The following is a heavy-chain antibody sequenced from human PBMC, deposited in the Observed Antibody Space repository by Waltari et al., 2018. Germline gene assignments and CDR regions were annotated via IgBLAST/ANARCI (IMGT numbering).Heavy chain of an antibody. Sequence: VQLVESGGGVVQPGRSLRLSCAAAGFTFSSYAMPWVRQAPGKGLEWVAVISYDGSNKYYADSVKGRFTISRDNSKNTLYLQMNSLRAEDTAVYYCASTGVGASFFDYWGQGTLVTVSS. J-gene: IGHJ4*02. D-gene: IGHD1-26*01. CDR3: ASTGVGASFFDY. V-gene: IGHV3-30-3*01. CDR1: GFTFSSYA. CDR2: ISYDGSNK.